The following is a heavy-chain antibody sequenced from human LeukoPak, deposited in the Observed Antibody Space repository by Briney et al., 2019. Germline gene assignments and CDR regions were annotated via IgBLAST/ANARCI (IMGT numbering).Heavy chain of an antibody. Sequence: GGSLRLSCAASGFTFSDYWMHWVRQAPGKGLVWVSCISFDGSTTYADSVKGRFTISRDNAKNSLYLQMNSLRAEDTAVYYCASTDIVVVPAAIIPFYWGQGALVTVSS. D-gene: IGHD2-2*02. V-gene: IGHV3-74*01. CDR2: ISFDGST. CDR1: GFTFSDYW. CDR3: ASTDIVVVPAAIIPFY. J-gene: IGHJ4*02.